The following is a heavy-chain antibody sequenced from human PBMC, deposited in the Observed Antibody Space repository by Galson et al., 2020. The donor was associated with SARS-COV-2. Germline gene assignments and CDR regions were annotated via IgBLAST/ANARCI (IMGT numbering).Heavy chain of an antibody. CDR3: AVTYGSGSYSSFDY. CDR1: GYTFTGYY. D-gene: IGHD3-10*01. CDR2: INPNSGGT. J-gene: IGHJ4*02. V-gene: IGHV1-2*02. Sequence: ASVKVSCKASGYTFTGYYMHWVRQAPGQGLEWMGWINPNSGGTNYAQKFQGRVTMTRDTSISTAYMELSRLRSDDTAVYYCAVTYGSGSYSSFDYWGQGTLVTVSS.